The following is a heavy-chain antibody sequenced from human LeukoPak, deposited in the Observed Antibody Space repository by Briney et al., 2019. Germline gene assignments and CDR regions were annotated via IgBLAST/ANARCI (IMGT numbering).Heavy chain of an antibody. D-gene: IGHD6-19*01. J-gene: IGHJ4*02. V-gene: IGHV3-33*01. CDR3: ARVSSGWYPYFDY. Sequence: GGSLRLSCAASGFTFSSYGMHWVRQAPGKGLEWVAVIWYDGSNKYYADSVKGRFTISRDYPKNTLYLQMNSLRAEDTAVYYCARVSSGWYPYFDYWGQGTLVTVSS. CDR2: IWYDGSNK. CDR1: GFTFSSYG.